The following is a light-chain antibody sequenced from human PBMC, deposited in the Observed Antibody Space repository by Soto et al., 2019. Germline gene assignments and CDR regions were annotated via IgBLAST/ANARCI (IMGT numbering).Light chain of an antibody. CDR1: QSVSSSS. J-gene: IGKJ2*01. Sequence: ETVLTQSPGTLSLSPGERYTLSCRASQSVSSSSLAWYQQRPGQAPXLXXYGTSTRATGIPARFSGSVSGTEFTLTISSLQSEDFAVYYGQQYDGSPLYTFGQGTKVDIK. CDR3: QQYDGSPLYT. V-gene: IGKV3-20*01. CDR2: GTS.